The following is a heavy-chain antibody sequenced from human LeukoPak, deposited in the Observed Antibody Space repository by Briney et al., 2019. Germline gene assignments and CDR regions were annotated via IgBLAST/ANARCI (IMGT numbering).Heavy chain of an antibody. V-gene: IGHV3-74*01. CDR2: INSDGSST. CDR1: GFTFSGYW. Sequence: PGGSLRLSRAASGFTFSGYWMHWVRQAPGKGLVCVSRINSDGSSTTYADSVKGRFTISRDNAKNTLYLQMNSLRAEDTAVYYCARDLRLSQVYYGMDVWGQGTTVTVSS. D-gene: IGHD5/OR15-5a*01. CDR3: ARDLRLSQVYYGMDV. J-gene: IGHJ6*02.